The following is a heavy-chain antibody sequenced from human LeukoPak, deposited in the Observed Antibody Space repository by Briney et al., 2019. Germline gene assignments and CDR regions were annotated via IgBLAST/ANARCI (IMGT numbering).Heavy chain of an antibody. Sequence: GGSLRLSCIASGFTFSGYGLHWVRQAPGKGLEWVAVIWYDGSNKYYADSVKGRFTISRDNSKNTLYLQMNSLRAEDTAVYYCARDAPAPYIVATSYAPDYWGQGTLVTVSS. CDR3: ARDAPAPYIVATSYAPDY. D-gene: IGHD5-12*01. J-gene: IGHJ4*02. CDR1: GFTFSGYG. V-gene: IGHV3-33*08. CDR2: IWYDGSNK.